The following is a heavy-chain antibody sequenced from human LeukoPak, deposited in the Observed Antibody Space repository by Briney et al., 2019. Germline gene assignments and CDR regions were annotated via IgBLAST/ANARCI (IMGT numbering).Heavy chain of an antibody. J-gene: IGHJ4*02. CDR2: IYHSGST. V-gene: IGHV4-38-2*01. CDR1: GYSISSGYY. D-gene: IGHD3-16*02. Sequence: KPSETLSLTCAVSGYSISSGYYWGWIRQPPGKGLEWIGSIYHSGSTYYNPSLKSRVTISVDTSKNQFSLKLSSVTAADTAVYYCARSMVGGVIVIVCWGQGTLVTVSS. CDR3: ARSMVGGVIVIVC.